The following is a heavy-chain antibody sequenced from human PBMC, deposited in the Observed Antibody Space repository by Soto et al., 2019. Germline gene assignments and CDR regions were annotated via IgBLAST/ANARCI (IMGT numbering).Heavy chain of an antibody. CDR1: GFTFSSYA. CDR2: ISGSGDST. CDR3: ARRGSGSYYDY. D-gene: IGHD1-26*01. Sequence: EVQLLESGGGLVQPGGSLRLSCAASGFTFSSYAMRWVRQAPVKGLEWVSAISGSGDSTYYADSVKGRFTISRDNSKNTLYLQMTGLRAEDTAVYYCARRGSGSYYDYWGQGTLVTVSS. V-gene: IGHV3-23*01. J-gene: IGHJ4*02.